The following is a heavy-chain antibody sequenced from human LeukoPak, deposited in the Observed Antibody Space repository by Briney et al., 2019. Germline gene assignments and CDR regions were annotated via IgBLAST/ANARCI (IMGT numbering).Heavy chain of an antibody. J-gene: IGHJ6*03. V-gene: IGHV3-74*01. Sequence: PGGSLRLSCAASGFTFSSYWMHWVRQAPGKGLVWVSRINSDGSSTSYAGSVKGRFTISRDNAKNTLYLQMNSLRAEDTAVYYCARAHYYYYMDVWGKGTTVTVSS. CDR2: INSDGSST. CDR3: ARAHYYYYMDV. CDR1: GFTFSSYW.